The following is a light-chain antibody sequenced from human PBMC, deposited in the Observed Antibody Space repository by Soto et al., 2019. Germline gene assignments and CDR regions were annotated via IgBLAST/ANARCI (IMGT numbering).Light chain of an antibody. J-gene: IGLJ1*01. CDR2: DVS. CDR3: TSYTSSGTYV. CDR1: SNDVGAYNY. V-gene: IGLV2-14*03. Sequence: QSALTQPASVSGSPGQSITVSCTGTSNDVGAYNYVSWYQQHPGTAPKLMIYDVSNRPSGVSNRFSGSKSGNTASLTISGLQAEDEADYYCTSYTSSGTYVFGTGTKLTVL.